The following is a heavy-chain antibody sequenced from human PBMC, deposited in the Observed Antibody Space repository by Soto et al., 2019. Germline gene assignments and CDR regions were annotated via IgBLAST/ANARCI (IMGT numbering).Heavy chain of an antibody. Sequence: TLSLTCTVSGGSISSGGYYWSWIRQHPGKGLEWIGYIYYSGSTYYNPSLKSRVTISVDTSKNQFSLKLSSVTAADTAVYYCARDTGSGYYFPFDYWGQGTLVTVSS. V-gene: IGHV4-31*03. CDR2: IYYSGST. J-gene: IGHJ4*02. CDR1: GGSISSGGYY. D-gene: IGHD3-22*01. CDR3: ARDTGSGYYFPFDY.